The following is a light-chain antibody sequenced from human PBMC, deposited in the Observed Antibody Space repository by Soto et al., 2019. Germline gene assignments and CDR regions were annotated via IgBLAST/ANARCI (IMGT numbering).Light chain of an antibody. CDR2: EVS. J-gene: IGLJ3*02. Sequence: QSALTQPASVSGSPGQSITISCTRTSSDVGGYNYVSWYQQHPGKAPKLMIYEVSNRPSGVSNRFSGSKSGNTASLTISGLQAEDEADYSCSSYTSSSTRVFGGGTKLTVL. CDR1: SSDVGGYNY. V-gene: IGLV2-14*01. CDR3: SSYTSSSTRV.